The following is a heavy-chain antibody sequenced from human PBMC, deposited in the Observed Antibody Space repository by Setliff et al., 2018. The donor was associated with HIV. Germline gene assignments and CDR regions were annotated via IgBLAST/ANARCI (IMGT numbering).Heavy chain of an antibody. CDR1: GFTFNDHY. V-gene: IGHV3-49*04. Sequence: GGSMRLSCAASGFTFNDHYLDWVRQAPGKGLEWVGFINSNTYGGTTDYAASVKGRFTISRDDSKSSAYLLMNSLKTEDTAVYYCSRVHSPLYYDILTGYLDYWGQGTLVTVSS. J-gene: IGHJ4*02. CDR3: SRVHSPLYYDILTGYLDY. D-gene: IGHD3-9*01. CDR2: INSNTYGGTT.